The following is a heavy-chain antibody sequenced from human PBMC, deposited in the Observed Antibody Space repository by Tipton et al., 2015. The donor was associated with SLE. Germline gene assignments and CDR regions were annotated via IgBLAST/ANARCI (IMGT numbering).Heavy chain of an antibody. V-gene: IGHV3-9*01. Sequence: SLRLSCAASGFTFDDYAMHWVRQVPGKGLEWVSGINVNGGAIAYADSVKGRFTISRDNAKNSLFLQMNSLRAEDTAVYYCAREDHSTYIYWGQGTLLTVSS. CDR3: AREDHSTYIY. J-gene: IGHJ4*02. CDR2: INVNGGAI. CDR1: GFTFDDYA. D-gene: IGHD4-11*01.